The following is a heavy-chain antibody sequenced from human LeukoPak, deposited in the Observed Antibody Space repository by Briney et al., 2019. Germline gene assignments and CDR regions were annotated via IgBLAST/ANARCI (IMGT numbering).Heavy chain of an antibody. CDR1: GFTSNTYA. D-gene: IGHD1-26*01. CDR2: ISGSGGST. V-gene: IGHV3-23*01. J-gene: IGHJ5*02. Sequence: PGGSLRLSCAASGFTSNTYAMCWVRQAPGKGLEWVSAISGSGGSTYYADSVKGRFTISRDNSKNTLYPQMNSLRAEDTAVYYCAKDRDRYSGAYNNWFDPWGQGTLVTVSS. CDR3: AKDRDRYSGAYNNWFDP.